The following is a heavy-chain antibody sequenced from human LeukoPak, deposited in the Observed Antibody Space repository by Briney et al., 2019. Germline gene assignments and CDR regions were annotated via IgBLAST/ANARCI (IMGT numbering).Heavy chain of an antibody. CDR3: AKDPNPLSYYFDY. Sequence: PGGSLRLSCAASGFTFSSYAMSWVRQAPGKGLEWVSAISGSGGSTYYADSVTGRFTTSRDHSKNTLCLQMNSLRAEDTAVYYCAKDPNPLSYYFDYWGQGTLVTVSS. D-gene: IGHD6-6*01. J-gene: IGHJ4*02. CDR1: GFTFSSYA. V-gene: IGHV3-23*01. CDR2: ISGSGGST.